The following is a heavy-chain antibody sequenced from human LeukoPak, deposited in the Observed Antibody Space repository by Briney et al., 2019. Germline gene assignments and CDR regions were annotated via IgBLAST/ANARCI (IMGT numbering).Heavy chain of an antibody. CDR3: ARLYYDFWSGYYAWFDP. V-gene: IGHV1-2*02. CDR1: GYTFTGYY. Sequence: ASVKVSCKASGYTFTGYYMHWVRQAPGQGLEWMGWINPNSGGTNYAQKFQGRVTMTRDTSISTAYMELSRLRSDDTAVYYCARLYYDFWSGYYAWFDPWGQGTLVTVSS. CDR2: INPNSGGT. D-gene: IGHD3-3*01. J-gene: IGHJ5*02.